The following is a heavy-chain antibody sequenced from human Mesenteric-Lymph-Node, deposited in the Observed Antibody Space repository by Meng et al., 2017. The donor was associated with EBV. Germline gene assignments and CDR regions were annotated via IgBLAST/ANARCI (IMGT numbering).Heavy chain of an antibody. CDR2: INHNGNT. CDR1: GGSFSGYY. CDR3: GTMVARWGAENPNDY. D-gene: IGHD2-8*01. V-gene: IGHV4-34*01. J-gene: IGHJ4*02. Sequence: QVQLQQWGAGLLKPSETLYLTCAVYGGSFSGYYWSWIRQPPGKGPEWIGEINHNGNTNYNPSLKSRVTISIDTSKNQLSLKLYSVTAADTAVYYCGTMVARWGAENPNDYWGQGILVTVSS.